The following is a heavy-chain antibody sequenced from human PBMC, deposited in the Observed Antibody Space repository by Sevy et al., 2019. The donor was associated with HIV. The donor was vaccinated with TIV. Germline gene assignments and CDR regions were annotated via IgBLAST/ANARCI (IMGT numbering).Heavy chain of an antibody. CDR1: GFTFSDYY. J-gene: IGHJ6*02. D-gene: IGHD2-2*01. V-gene: IGHV3-11*01. CDR2: ISSSGSTI. CDR3: ARDSGYCSSTSCPIYYGIDV. Sequence: GGSLRLSCAASGFTFSDYYMSWIRQAPGKGLEWVSYISSSGSTIYYADSVKGRFTISRDNAKNSLYLQMNSLRAEDTAVYYCARDSGYCSSTSCPIYYGIDVWGQGTTVTVSS.